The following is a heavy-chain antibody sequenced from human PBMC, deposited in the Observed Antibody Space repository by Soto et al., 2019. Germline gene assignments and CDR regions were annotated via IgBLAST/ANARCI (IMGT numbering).Heavy chain of an antibody. D-gene: IGHD3-3*01. V-gene: IGHV1-8*01. Sequence: ASVKLSCTDSGYTFTIYDINWVRQATGQGVEWMGWMNPNSGNTGYAQKFQGRVTMTRNTSISTAYMELSSLRSEDTAVYYCARAGKLRNFWSGYYIGYWGQGTLVTVSS. CDR1: GYTFTIYD. CDR2: MNPNSGNT. CDR3: ARAGKLRNFWSGYYIGY. J-gene: IGHJ4*02.